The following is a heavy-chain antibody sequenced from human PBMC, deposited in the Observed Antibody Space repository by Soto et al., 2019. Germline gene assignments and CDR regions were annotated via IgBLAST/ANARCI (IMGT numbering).Heavy chain of an antibody. CDR2: VSASGLNT. J-gene: IGHJ6*02. Sequence: TGGSLRLSCAASGFTFSTYAMAWVRQAPGKGLEWVSGVSASGLNTDYADTVKGRFYISRDNSKNTVSLHMNSLRAEDTALYYRAADPKSNYDFWSGYVYYYYYGMDVWGQGTTVTVSS. CDR1: GFTFSTYA. D-gene: IGHD3-3*01. CDR3: AADPKSNYDFWSGYVYYYYYGMDV. V-gene: IGHV3-23*01.